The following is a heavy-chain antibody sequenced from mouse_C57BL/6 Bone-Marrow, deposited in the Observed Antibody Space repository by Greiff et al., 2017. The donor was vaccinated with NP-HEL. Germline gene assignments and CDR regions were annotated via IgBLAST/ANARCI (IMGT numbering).Heavy chain of an antibody. J-gene: IGHJ2*01. D-gene: IGHD1-1*01. CDR3: ARSPTPITTVVAPLDY. CDR1: GYAFSSSW. CDR2: IYPGDGDT. V-gene: IGHV1-82*01. Sequence: QVQLQQSGPELVKPGASVKISCKASGYAFSSSWMNWVKQRPGKGLEWIGRIYPGDGDTNYNGKFKGKATLTADKSSSTAYMQLSSLTSEDSAVYFCARSPTPITTVVAPLDYWGQGATLTVSS.